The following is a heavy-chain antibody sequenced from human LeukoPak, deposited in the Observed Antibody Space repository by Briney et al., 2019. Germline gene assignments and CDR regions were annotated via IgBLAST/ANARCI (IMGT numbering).Heavy chain of an antibody. CDR2: IYYSGNT. D-gene: IGHD3-22*01. CDR1: GGSISTSAYY. CDR3: ARSHYDSSGSPIFGLGVDY. Sequence: PSETLSLTCIVSGGSISTSAYYWGWIRQPPGEGLQWIGSIYYSGNTYYNSSLKSRVTISVDTSKNQFSLKLSSVTAADTAVYYCARSHYDSSGSPIFGLGVDYWGQGTLVTVSS. V-gene: IGHV4-39*01. J-gene: IGHJ4*02.